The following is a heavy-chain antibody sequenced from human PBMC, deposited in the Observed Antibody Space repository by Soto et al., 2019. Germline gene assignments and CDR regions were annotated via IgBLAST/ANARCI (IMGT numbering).Heavy chain of an antibody. CDR3: TIAPEYDFWSGYYSGDGSDFDF. CDR1: GFTFGDYA. D-gene: IGHD3-3*01. Sequence: GGSLRLSCTASGFTFGDYAMSWVRQAPGKGLEWVGFIRSKAYGGTTDYAASVKGSFTISRDDSKSIAYLQMNSLKTEGTAVYYCTIAPEYDFWSGYYSGDGSDFDFWGQGTLVTVSS. J-gene: IGHJ4*02. V-gene: IGHV3-49*04. CDR2: IRSKAYGGTT.